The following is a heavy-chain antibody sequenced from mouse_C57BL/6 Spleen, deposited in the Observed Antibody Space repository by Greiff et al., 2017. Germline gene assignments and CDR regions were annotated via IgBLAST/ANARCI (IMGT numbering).Heavy chain of an antibody. CDR3: TRGGFFTTVVADWYFDV. J-gene: IGHJ1*03. Sequence: EVQLQQSGTVLARPGASVKMSCKTSGYTFTSYWMHWVKQRPGQGLEWIGAIYPGNSDTSYNQKFKGKAKLTAVTSASTAYMELSSLTNEDSAVYYCTRGGFFTTVVADWYFDVWGTGTTVTVSS. V-gene: IGHV1-5*01. CDR2: IYPGNSDT. CDR1: GYTFTSYW. D-gene: IGHD1-1*01.